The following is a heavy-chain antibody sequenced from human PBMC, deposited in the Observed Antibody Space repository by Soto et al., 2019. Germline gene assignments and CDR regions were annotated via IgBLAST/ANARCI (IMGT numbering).Heavy chain of an antibody. Sequence: PGGSLRLSCAASGFTFSSYGMHWVRQAPGKGLEWVAVISYDGSNKYYADSVKGRFTISRDNSKNTLYLQMNSLRAEDTAVYYCAKDRLGGSGGMDVWGQGTTVTVSS. J-gene: IGHJ6*02. CDR1: GFTFSSYG. CDR3: AKDRLGGSGGMDV. D-gene: IGHD3-10*01. V-gene: IGHV3-30*18. CDR2: ISYDGSNK.